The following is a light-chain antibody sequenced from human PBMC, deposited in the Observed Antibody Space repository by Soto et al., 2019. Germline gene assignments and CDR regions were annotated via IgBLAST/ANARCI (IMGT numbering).Light chain of an antibody. V-gene: IGKV3-20*01. J-gene: IGKJ1*01. CDR2: GAS. CDR3: QQYGSSLRA. Sequence: LSHSLDTLSLSSGERAALSCIASQSVSSSYLAWYQQKPGQAPRLLIYGASSRATGIPDRFSGSGSGTDFTLTISRLEPEDFAVDYCQQYGSSLRAFGQGAKA. CDR1: QSVSSSY.